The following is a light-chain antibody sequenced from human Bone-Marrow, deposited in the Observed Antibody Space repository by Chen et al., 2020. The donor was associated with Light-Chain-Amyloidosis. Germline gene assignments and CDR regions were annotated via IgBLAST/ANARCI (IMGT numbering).Light chain of an antibody. Sequence: SYELTQPPSVSVSPGQTARITCSGDDLPTKYAYWYQQNPGQAPVLVIHRDTERPSGISERLYGARSGTTATLTISGVQADDEADYHCQSADSSVTYEVIFGGGTKLTVL. CDR2: RDT. CDR1: DLPTKY. J-gene: IGLJ2*01. V-gene: IGLV3-25*03. CDR3: QSADSSVTYEVI.